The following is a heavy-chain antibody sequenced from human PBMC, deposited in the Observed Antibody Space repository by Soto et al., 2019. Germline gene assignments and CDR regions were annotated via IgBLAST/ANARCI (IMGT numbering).Heavy chain of an antibody. CDR1: GGSISSSSYY. D-gene: IGHD3-10*01. CDR3: ARITMVRGVPCYGYYGMDV. CDR2: IYERGSH. V-gene: IGHV4-39*01. Sequence: QLQLQESGPGLVKPSETLSLTCSVSGGSISSSSYYWGGIRQPPGKGLEWIGSIYERGSHYYNPSIKSRVTLSVDTSKNQFSLKLSSVNAADTAVDDRARITMVRGVPCYGYYGMDVWGQGTTVTVSS. J-gene: IGHJ6*02.